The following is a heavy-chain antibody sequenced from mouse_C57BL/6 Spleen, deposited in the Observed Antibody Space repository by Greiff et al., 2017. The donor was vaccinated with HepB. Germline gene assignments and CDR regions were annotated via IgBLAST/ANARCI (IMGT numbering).Heavy chain of an antibody. CDR1: GYTFTDYY. J-gene: IGHJ2*01. CDR2: INPYNGGT. V-gene: IGHV1-19*01. Sequence: EVQLQQSGPVLVKPGASVKMSCKASGYTFTDYYMNWVKQSHGKSLEWIGVINPYNGGTSYNQKFKGKATLTVDKSSSTAYMELNSLTSEDSAVYYCARWLLRELDFDYWGQGTTLTVSS. D-gene: IGHD2-3*01. CDR3: ARWLLRELDFDY.